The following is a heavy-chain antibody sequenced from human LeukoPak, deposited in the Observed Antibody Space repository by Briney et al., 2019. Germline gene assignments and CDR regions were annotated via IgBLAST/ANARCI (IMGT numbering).Heavy chain of an antibody. J-gene: IGHJ4*02. CDR2: IYSSGST. V-gene: IGHV4-4*07. D-gene: IGHD6-13*01. CDR3: ARFSSIAAAFDY. CDR1: GGSISNYH. Sequence: SETLSLTCTVSGGSISNYHWTWIRQPAGKGLEWIGRIYSSGSTDYNPSLKSRVTMSVDTSKNKFSLKLSSVTAADTAVYYCARFSSIAAAFDYWGQGTLVTVSS.